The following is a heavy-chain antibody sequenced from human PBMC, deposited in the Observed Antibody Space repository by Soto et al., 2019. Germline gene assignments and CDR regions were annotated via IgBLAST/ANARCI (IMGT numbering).Heavy chain of an antibody. D-gene: IGHD3-22*01. J-gene: IGHJ4*02. CDR3: ARDRGGYYHFDH. Sequence: ASLKVSCKASGYTFTDFYIHWVRQAPGQGLEWMGWIHPNSGGTNYAQKFQGRVTMTRDTSISTAYMELSRLRSHDTAVYYCARDRGGYYHFDHCGQGALVTVSS. CDR2: IHPNSGGT. V-gene: IGHV1-2*02. CDR1: GYTFTDFY.